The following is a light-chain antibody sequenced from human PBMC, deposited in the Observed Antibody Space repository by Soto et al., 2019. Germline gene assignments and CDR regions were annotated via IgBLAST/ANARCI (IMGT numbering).Light chain of an antibody. CDR1: QSISSY. CDR2: AAS. V-gene: IGKV1-39*01. J-gene: IGKJ1*01. Sequence: DIQMTQSPSSLSASVGDRVTITCRASQSISSYLNWYQQKLGKAPKLLIYAASHLQSGIPSRFSGSGSMTDFTLTISSLQPEDFATYYCQQTYTTPLTFGHGTKVEIK. CDR3: QQTYTTPLT.